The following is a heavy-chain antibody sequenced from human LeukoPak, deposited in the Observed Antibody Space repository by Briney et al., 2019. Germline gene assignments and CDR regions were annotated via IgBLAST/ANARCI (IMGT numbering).Heavy chain of an antibody. CDR2: IWYDGSNK. V-gene: IGHV3-33*01. Sequence: GSLRLSCAASGFTFGSYGMHWVRQAPGKGLEWVAVIWYDGSNKYYADSVKGRFTISRDNSKNTLYLQMNSLRAEDTAVYYCERGPTSWYQLPNWFDPWGQGTLVTVSS. J-gene: IGHJ5*02. CDR1: GFTFGSYG. CDR3: ERGPTSWYQLPNWFDP. D-gene: IGHD2-2*01.